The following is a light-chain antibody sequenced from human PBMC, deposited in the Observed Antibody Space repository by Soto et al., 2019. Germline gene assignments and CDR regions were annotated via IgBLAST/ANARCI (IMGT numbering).Light chain of an antibody. V-gene: IGLV1-40*01. CDR3: QSYDSSLSAHV. Sequence: VLTQPPSVSGAPGQRVTISCTGSSSNIGAGYDVHWYQQLPGTAPKLLIYGNSNRPSGVPDRFSGSKSGTSASLAITGLQAEDEADYYCQSYDSSLSAHVFGTGTKVTVL. CDR1: SSNIGAGYD. CDR2: GNS. J-gene: IGLJ1*01.